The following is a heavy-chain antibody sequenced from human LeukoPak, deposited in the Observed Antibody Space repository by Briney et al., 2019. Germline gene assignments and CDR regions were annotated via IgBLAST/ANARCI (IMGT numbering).Heavy chain of an antibody. V-gene: IGHV3-21*01. D-gene: IGHD2-15*01. CDR1: GFPFSSYS. CDR3: ARDRGLGLPNWFTS. CDR2: IDLNGNHI. Sequence: GGSLRLSCVGSGFPFSSYSMNWVRQAPGKGVEWVSSIDLNGNHINYADSVKDRFTISRDNAKNSLFLQMDSLRVEDTAVYYCARDRGLGLPNWFTSWGQGTLVTVSS. J-gene: IGHJ5*01.